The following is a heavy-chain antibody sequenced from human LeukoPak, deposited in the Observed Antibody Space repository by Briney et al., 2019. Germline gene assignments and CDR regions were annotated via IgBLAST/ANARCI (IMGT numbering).Heavy chain of an antibody. Sequence: GGSLRLSCAASGFTFDDYAMHWVRQAPGKGLEWVSGISWNSGSIGYADSVKGRLTISRDNAKNSLYLQMNSLRAEDTALYYCAKGQDSHYYYYGMDVWGQGTTVTVSS. J-gene: IGHJ6*02. CDR1: GFTFDDYA. CDR3: AKGQDSHYYYYGMDV. V-gene: IGHV3-9*01. CDR2: ISWNSGSI. D-gene: IGHD2-15*01.